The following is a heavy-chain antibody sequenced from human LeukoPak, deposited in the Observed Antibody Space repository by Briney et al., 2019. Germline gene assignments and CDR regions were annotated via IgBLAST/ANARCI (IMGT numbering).Heavy chain of an antibody. CDR3: ARAVDTAMANTLSGGIAAAGTEGGTFDY. J-gene: IGHJ4*02. CDR2: ISAYNGNT. Sequence: ASVKVSCKASGYTFTSYGISWVRQAPGQGLEWMGWISAYNGNTNYAQKLKGRVTMTTDTSTSTAYMELRSLRSDDTAVYYCARAVDTAMANTLSGGIAAAGTEGGTFDYWGQGTLVTVSS. D-gene: IGHD6-13*01. CDR1: GYTFTSYG. V-gene: IGHV1-18*01.